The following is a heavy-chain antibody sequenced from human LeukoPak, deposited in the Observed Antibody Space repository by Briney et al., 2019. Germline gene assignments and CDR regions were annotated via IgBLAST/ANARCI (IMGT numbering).Heavy chain of an antibody. CDR1: GGSISSSSYY. CDR2: IYYSGST. Sequence: SETLSLTCTVSGGSISSSSYYWGWIRPPPGKGLEWIGSIYYSGSTYYNPSLKSRVTISVDTSKNQFSLKLSSVTAADTAVYYCARVASYSSGWGLFDYWGQGTLVTVSS. D-gene: IGHD6-19*01. J-gene: IGHJ4*02. CDR3: ARVASYSSGWGLFDY. V-gene: IGHV4-39*07.